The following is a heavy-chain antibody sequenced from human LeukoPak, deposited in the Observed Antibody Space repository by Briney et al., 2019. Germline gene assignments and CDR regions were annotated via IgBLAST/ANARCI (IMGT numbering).Heavy chain of an antibody. CDR1: GFNFNTYS. Sequence: PGGSLRLSCAASGFNFNTYSMGWVRQAPGKGLEWVSVINYNGDTTYCADSVKGRFTISRDNSKNMLYLQMNSLRAEDTAVYYCARDLVGDTYPDYWGRGTLVTVSS. D-gene: IGHD2-2*01. V-gene: IGHV3-23*01. CDR2: INYNGDTT. CDR3: ARDLVGDTYPDY. J-gene: IGHJ4*02.